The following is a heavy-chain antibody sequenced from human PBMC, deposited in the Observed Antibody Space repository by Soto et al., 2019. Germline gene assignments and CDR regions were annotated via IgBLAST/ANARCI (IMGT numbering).Heavy chain of an antibody. CDR3: ARADSGNWYFLDY. CDR1: GFIFSSYG. J-gene: IGHJ4*02. Sequence: QVQLVESGGGVVQPGGSLRLSCAASGFIFSSYGMHWVRQAPGKGLEWVAVIWYDGSDKYYGDSAKGRFTISRDNSKNTLFLQMNSLRAEDTAVYYCARADSGNWYFLDYWGQGTLVTVSS. V-gene: IGHV3-33*01. D-gene: IGHD6-13*01. CDR2: IWYDGSDK.